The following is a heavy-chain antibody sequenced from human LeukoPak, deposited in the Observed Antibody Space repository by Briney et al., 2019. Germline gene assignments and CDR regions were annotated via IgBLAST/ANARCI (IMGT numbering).Heavy chain of an antibody. CDR2: ISGSGDST. D-gene: IGHD6-19*01. J-gene: IGHJ4*02. V-gene: IGHV3-23*01. Sequence: GGSLRLSCAASGFAFSNYAMRWVRQAPGKGLEWVSGISGSGDSTYYADSVKGRFTISRDNSKNTLYLQMNSLRAEDTAVYYCARRSGIAVAGAFDYWGQGTLVTVSS. CDR3: ARRSGIAVAGAFDY. CDR1: GFAFSNYA.